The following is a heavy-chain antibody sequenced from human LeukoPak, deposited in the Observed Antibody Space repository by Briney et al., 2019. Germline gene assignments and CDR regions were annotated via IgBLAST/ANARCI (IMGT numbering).Heavy chain of an antibody. CDR2: ISGDSGST. D-gene: IGHD3-10*01. J-gene: IGHJ6*02. CDR1: RFTFDDYA. Sequence: GGSPRLSCAASRFTFDDYAMHWVRQAPGKGLEWVSLISGDSGSTNYADSVKGRFTISRDNSKNSLYLQMNSLTTEDTALYYCAKDFSSGSYYPYYYYGMDVWGQGTSVTVSS. V-gene: IGHV3-43*02. CDR3: AKDFSSGSYYPYYYYGMDV.